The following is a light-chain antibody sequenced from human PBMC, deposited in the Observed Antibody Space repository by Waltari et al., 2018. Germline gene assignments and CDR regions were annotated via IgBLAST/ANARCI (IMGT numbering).Light chain of an antibody. Sequence: SCRASQSIGIYLAWYQQKPGQAPRLLMYPSSSRATGIPDRFSGSGSGTDFSLTISRLEAEDFAVYECQEYESLPATFGQGTKVEIK. CDR2: PSS. CDR1: QSIGIY. J-gene: IGKJ1*01. CDR3: QEYESLPAT. V-gene: IGKV3-20*01.